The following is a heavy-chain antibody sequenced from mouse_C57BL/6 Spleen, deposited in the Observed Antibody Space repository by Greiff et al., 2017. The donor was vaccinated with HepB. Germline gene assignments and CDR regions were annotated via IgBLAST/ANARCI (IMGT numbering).Heavy chain of an antibody. CDR2: IDPSDSYT. V-gene: IGHV1-69*01. D-gene: IGHD1-1*01. CDR1: GYTFTSYW. Sequence: VQLQQPGAELVMPGASVKLSCKASGYTFTSYWMHWVKQRPGQGLEWIGEIDPSDSYTNYNQKFKGKSTLTVDKSSSTAYMQLSSLTSEDSAVYYCPRERYYYGSSYGYWYFDVWGTGTTVTVSS. CDR3: PRERYYYGSSYGYWYFDV. J-gene: IGHJ1*03.